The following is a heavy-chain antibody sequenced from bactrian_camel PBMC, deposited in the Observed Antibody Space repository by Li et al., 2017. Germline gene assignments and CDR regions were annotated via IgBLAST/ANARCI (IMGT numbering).Heavy chain of an antibody. CDR2: IDRDGDRT. V-gene: IGHV3S31*01. J-gene: IGHJ4*01. Sequence: VQLVESGGGSVQVGGSLTLSCTPTGYHGRPSCMGWFRQTSGKERQGVVSIDRDGDRTHYKDTVKGRFAASKDSPRNTLFLRLNDLKPEDTATYYCAAEIRDLHVECGTWLAFGSGHGFLWGQGTQVTVS. CDR1: GYHGRPSC. D-gene: IGHD2*01. CDR3: AAEIRDLHVECGTWLAFGSGHGFL.